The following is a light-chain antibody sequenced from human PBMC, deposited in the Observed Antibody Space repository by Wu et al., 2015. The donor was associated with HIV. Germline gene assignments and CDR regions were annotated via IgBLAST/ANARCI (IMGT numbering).Light chain of an antibody. CDR3: LQHYNYATWT. CDR1: QGIRND. CDR2: DAS. V-gene: IGKV1-6*01. J-gene: IGKJ1*01. Sequence: AIQMTQSPSSLSASVGDRVTITCRASQGIRNDLGWYQLKPGKAPNLLIYDASSLQSGVPSRFSGSGSGTDFTLIISSLQPEDFATYYCLQHYNYATWTFGQGTKVEIK.